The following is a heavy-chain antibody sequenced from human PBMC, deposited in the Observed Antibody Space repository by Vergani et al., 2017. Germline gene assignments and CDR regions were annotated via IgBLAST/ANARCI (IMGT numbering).Heavy chain of an antibody. J-gene: IGHJ4*02. V-gene: IGHV3-48*01. D-gene: IGHD3-16*01. CDR3: ARDSPPSWGYYFDY. Sequence: VQLVESGGGVVQPGRSLRLSCAASGFTFSSYSMNWVRQAPGKGLEWVSYISSSSSTIYYADSVKGRFTISRDNAKNSLYLQMNSLRAEDTAVYYCARDSPPSWGYYFDYWGQGTLVTVSS. CDR2: ISSSSSTI. CDR1: GFTFSSYS.